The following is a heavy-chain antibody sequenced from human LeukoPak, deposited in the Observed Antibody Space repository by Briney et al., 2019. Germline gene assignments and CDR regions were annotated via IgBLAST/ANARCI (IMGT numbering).Heavy chain of an antibody. CDR1: GFTFSSYS. V-gene: IGHV3-30*18. CDR2: ISYDGSNK. J-gene: IGHJ4*02. CDR3: AKDLIGLLWFGESPFDY. D-gene: IGHD3-10*01. Sequence: TGRSLRLSCAASGFTFSSYSMHWVRQAPGKGLEWVAIISYDGSNKYYADSVKGRFTISRDNSKNTLYLQMNSLRAEDTAVYYCAKDLIGLLWFGESPFDYWGQGTLVTVSS.